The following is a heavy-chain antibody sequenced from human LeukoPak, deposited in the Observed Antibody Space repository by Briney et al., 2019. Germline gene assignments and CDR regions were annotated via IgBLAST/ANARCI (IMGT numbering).Heavy chain of an antibody. J-gene: IGHJ4*02. Sequence: PGGSLRLSCAASGFTFSNAWMSWVRQAPGKGLEWVGRIKSKSNGCTTDSAARVKDRVNTSRDESKNTLDMQMNSLKTEDTAVYYCTTQLSYYAILTSYYLPNKVDYWGQGTLSPSPQ. V-gene: IGHV3-15*01. CDR3: TTQLSYYAILTSYYLPNKVDY. CDR2: IKSKSNGCTT. CDR1: GFTFSNAW. D-gene: IGHD3-9*01.